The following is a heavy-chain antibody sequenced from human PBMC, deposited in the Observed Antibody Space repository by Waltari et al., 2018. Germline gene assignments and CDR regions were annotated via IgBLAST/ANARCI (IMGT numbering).Heavy chain of an antibody. Sequence: QVQLQQWGAGLLKPSETLSLTCAVYGGSFSGYYWSWIRQPPGKGREWIGEINQSGSTNYNPSLKSRVTISVDTSKNQFSLKLSSVTAADTAVYYCARGRQEWTVRDFDYWGQGTLVIVSS. D-gene: IGHD3-3*01. CDR2: INQSGST. CDR1: GGSFSGYY. V-gene: IGHV4-34*01. CDR3: ARGRQEWTVRDFDY. J-gene: IGHJ4*02.